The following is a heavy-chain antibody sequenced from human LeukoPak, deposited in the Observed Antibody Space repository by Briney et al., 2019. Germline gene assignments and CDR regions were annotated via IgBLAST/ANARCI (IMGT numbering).Heavy chain of an antibody. CDR1: GFTFSDYY. CDR2: ISSSGSTI. Sequence: PGGSLRLSCAASGFTFSDYYMSWLRQAPGKGLEWVSYISSSGSTIYYADSVKGRFTISRDNAKNSLYLQMNSLRAEDTAVYYCARDRPNLAAAGTVFWYFDLWGRGTLVTVSS. D-gene: IGHD6-13*01. J-gene: IGHJ2*01. CDR3: ARDRPNLAAAGTVFWYFDL. V-gene: IGHV3-11*04.